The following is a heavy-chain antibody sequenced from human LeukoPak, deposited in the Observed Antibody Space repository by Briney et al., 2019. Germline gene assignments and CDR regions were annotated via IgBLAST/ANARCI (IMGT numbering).Heavy chain of an antibody. J-gene: IGHJ4*02. CDR3: ARVYYGSGSYSTDY. CDR2: INPNSGAT. D-gene: IGHD3-10*01. V-gene: IGHV1-2*02. CDR1: GYTFTGYQ. Sequence: ASVKVSCKASGYTFTGYQMHWVRQAPGQGLEWMGWINPNSGATNYAQEFQGRVTMTRDTSIGTAYMELSRLRSDDTAVYYCARVYYGSGSYSTDYWGQGTLVTVSS.